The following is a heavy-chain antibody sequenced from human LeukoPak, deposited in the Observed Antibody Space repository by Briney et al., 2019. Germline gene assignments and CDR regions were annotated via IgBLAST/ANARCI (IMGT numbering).Heavy chain of an antibody. V-gene: IGHV1-46*01. Sequence: GASVKVSFKASGYTFTSYYMHWVRQAPGLGLEWMGIINPSGGSTSYAQKFQGRVTMTRDTSISTAYMEVSRLRSDDSALYYCARLSTPNLYYFDYWGQGTLVTVSS. CDR3: ARLSTPNLYYFDY. CDR1: GYTFTSYY. D-gene: IGHD3-16*02. CDR2: INPSGGST. J-gene: IGHJ4*02.